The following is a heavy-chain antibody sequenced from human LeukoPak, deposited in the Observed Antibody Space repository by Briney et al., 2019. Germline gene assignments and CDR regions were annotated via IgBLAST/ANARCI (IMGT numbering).Heavy chain of an antibody. CDR1: GGTFSSYA. Sequence: GASVKVSCKASGGTFSSYAISWVRQAPGQGLEWMGGIIPIFGTANYAQKFQGRVTITADESTSTAYMELSSLRSEDTAVYYCAREVVRGVTAFDPWGQGTLVTVSS. CDR3: AREVVRGVTAFDP. V-gene: IGHV1-69*13. CDR2: IIPIFGTA. J-gene: IGHJ5*02. D-gene: IGHD3-10*01.